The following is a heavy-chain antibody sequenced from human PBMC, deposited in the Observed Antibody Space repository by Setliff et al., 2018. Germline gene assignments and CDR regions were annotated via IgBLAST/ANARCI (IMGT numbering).Heavy chain of an antibody. D-gene: IGHD6-6*01. CDR3: ARNRLVDY. CDR1: GFTFNIYE. CDR2: ISTSGSTI. V-gene: IGHV3-48*03. J-gene: IGHJ4*02. Sequence: PGGSLRLSCAASGFTFNIYEMNWVRQAPGKGLGWVSYISTSGSTIYYADSVKGRFTIPRDNAKNSLYLQMNSLRAEDTAVYYCARNRLVDYWGQGTLVTVSS.